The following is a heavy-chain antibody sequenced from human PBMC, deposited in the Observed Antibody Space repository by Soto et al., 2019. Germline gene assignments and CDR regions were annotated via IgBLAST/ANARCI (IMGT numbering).Heavy chain of an antibody. D-gene: IGHD5-18*01. CDR1: GFTVSSNY. Sequence: EVQLVESGGGLVQPGGSLRLSCAASGFTVSSNYMSWVRQAPGKGLEWVSVIYSGGSTYYADSVKGRFTISRHNSKNTLYLQMNSLRAEDTAVYYCARVGAGYGYGYDYYYGMDVWGQGTTVTVSS. CDR3: ARVGAGYGYGYDYYYGMDV. CDR2: IYSGGST. V-gene: IGHV3-53*04. J-gene: IGHJ6*02.